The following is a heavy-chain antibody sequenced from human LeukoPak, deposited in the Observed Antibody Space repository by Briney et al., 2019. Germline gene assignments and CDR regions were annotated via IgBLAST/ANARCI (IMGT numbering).Heavy chain of an antibody. J-gene: IGHJ6*02. CDR1: GYTFTGYY. CDR2: INPNSGGT. CDR3: ARDLVVVVTAPRRMDV. D-gene: IGHD2-15*01. V-gene: IGHV1-2*02. Sequence: ASVKVSCKASGYTFTGYYMHWVRQAPGQGLEGMGWINPNSGGTNYAQKFQGRVTMTRDTSISTAYMELSRLRSDDTAVYYCARDLVVVVTAPRRMDVWGQGTTVTVSS.